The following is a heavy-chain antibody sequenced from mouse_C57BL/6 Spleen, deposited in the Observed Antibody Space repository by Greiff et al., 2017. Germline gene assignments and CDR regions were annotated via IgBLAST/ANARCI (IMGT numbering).Heavy chain of an antibody. V-gene: IGHV1-66*01. CDR2: IYPGSGNT. J-gene: IGHJ4*01. Sequence: VQLQQSGPELVKPGASVKISCKASGYSFTSYYIHWVKQRPGQGLEWIGWIYPGSGNTKYNEKFKGKATLTADTSSSTAYMQLSSLTSEDSAVYYCARYRSYAMGGWGQGTSVTVSS. CDR3: ARYRSYAMGG. CDR1: GYSFTSYY.